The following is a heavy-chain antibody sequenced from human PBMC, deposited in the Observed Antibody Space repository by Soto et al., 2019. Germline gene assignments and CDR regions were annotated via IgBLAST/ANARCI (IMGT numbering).Heavy chain of an antibody. CDR1: GYTFTSHA. V-gene: IGHV1-3*01. D-gene: IGHD6-19*01. Sequence: GASVKVSCKASGYTFTSHAMHWVRQAPGQRPEWMGWINAGNGNTKYSQKFQGRVTITRDTSASTAYMELSTLRSEDTAVYYCARDSAVLGVAGITTNAFDIWGQGTMVTVSS. CDR3: ARDSAVLGVAGITTNAFDI. J-gene: IGHJ3*02. CDR2: INAGNGNT.